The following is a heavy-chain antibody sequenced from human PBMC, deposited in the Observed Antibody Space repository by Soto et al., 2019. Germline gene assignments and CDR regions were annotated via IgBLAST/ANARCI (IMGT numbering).Heavy chain of an antibody. Sequence: EVQLLESGGGLVQPGGSLRLSCAASGFTFSSYAMSWVRQAPGKGLEWVSAISGSGGSTYYADSVKGRFTISSDNSKNTLYLQMNSLRAEDTAVYYCAKAVHCSSTSCYGKYYFDYWGQGTLVTVSS. V-gene: IGHV3-23*01. CDR1: GFTFSSYA. CDR2: ISGSGGST. J-gene: IGHJ4*02. CDR3: AKAVHCSSTSCYGKYYFDY. D-gene: IGHD2-2*01.